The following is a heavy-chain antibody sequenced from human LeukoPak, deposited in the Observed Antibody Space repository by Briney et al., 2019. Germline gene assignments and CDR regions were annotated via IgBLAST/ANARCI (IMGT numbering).Heavy chain of an antibody. J-gene: IGHJ6*03. CDR2: IREDGTEK. CDR1: GFTFSGAW. D-gene: IGHD3-16*01. CDR3: AKGRGWGASYYYYYMDV. V-gene: IGHV3-7*01. Sequence: GGSLRLSCTASGFTFSGAWMTWVRQAPGKGLEWVANIREDGTEKNYVDSVKGRFTISRDNSKNTLYLQMNSPRAEDTAVYYCAKGRGWGASYYYYYMDVWGKGTTITISS.